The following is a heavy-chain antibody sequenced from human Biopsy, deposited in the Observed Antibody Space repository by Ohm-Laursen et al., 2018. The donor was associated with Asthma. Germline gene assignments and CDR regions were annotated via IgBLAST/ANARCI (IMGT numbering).Heavy chain of an antibody. Sequence: SQTLSLTCTVSGDSITSGGCCWNWIRQHPGKGLEWIGYIYHSGTSYFNPSLKSRVSFSRDTSKNQFSLRLSSVTAADTAMYYCARIPRRSGSYFVDYWGQGTLVTVSS. CDR2: IYHSGTS. V-gene: IGHV4-31*03. CDR3: ARIPRRSGSYFVDY. J-gene: IGHJ4*02. CDR1: GDSITSGGCC. D-gene: IGHD3-22*01.